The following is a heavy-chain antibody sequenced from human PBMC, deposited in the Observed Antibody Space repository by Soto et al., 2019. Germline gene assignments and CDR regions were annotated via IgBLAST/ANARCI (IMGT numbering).Heavy chain of an antibody. D-gene: IGHD4-4*01. CDR1: GGSISSYY. J-gene: IGHJ4*02. V-gene: IGHV4-59*01. CDR3: ARESEASIYSPVFDY. Sequence: PSETLSLTCTVSGGSISSYYWSWIRQPPGKGLEWIGYIYYSGSTNYNPSLKSRVTISVDTSKNQFSLKLSSVTAADTAVYYCARESEASIYSPVFDYWGQGTLVTVSS. CDR2: IYYSGST.